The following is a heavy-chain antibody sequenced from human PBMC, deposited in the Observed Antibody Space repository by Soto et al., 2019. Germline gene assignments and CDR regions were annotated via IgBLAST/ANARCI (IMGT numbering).Heavy chain of an antibody. Sequence: SETLSLTCTVSDGSIANNNYFWGWVRQPPGKGLEWIGSAAYSGGTYKNTSLKSRVTVSVDTSKNQFSLKLTSVIAADTAVYYCAKVVVGATSHSDFDSWGQGTLVTVSS. CDR1: DGSIANNNYF. CDR2: AAYSGGT. CDR3: AKVVVGATSHSDFDS. J-gene: IGHJ4*02. V-gene: IGHV4-39*01. D-gene: IGHD2-15*01.